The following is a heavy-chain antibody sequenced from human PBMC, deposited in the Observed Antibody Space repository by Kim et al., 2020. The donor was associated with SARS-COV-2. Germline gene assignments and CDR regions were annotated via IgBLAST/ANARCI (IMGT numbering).Heavy chain of an antibody. D-gene: IGHD3-22*01. CDR3: AKRQNADASGFLFGS. CDR1: GFTFNDYT. V-gene: IGHV3-23*01. Sequence: GGSLRLSCAASGFTFNDYTMTWVRQAPGKGLEWVSAITGRGDGSSYAESVKGRFTISSDNSKNTIYQQMSSLSAEDTAVYYGAKRQNADASGFLFGSWGQGTLVTVSS. J-gene: IGHJ4*02. CDR2: ITGRGDGS.